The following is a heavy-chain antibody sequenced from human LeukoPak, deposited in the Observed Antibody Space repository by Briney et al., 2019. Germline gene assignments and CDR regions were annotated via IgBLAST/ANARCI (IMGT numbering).Heavy chain of an antibody. CDR2: ISSSSSTI. D-gene: IGHD2-2*02. J-gene: IGHJ6*03. V-gene: IGHV3-11*04. CDR1: GFTFSDYY. CDR3: AKALRAPHRPVYTYYYMDV. Sequence: GGSLRLSCAASGFTFSDYYMSWIRQAPGKGLEWVSYISSSSSTIYYADSVKGRFTISRDNAKNSLYLQMNSLRAEDTAVYYCAKALRAPHRPVYTYYYMDVWGKGTTVTVSS.